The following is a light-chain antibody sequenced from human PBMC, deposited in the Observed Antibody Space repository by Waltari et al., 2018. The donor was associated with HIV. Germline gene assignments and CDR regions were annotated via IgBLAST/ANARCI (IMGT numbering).Light chain of an antibody. CDR1: QNIANY. V-gene: IGKV1-27*01. CDR2: TAS. Sequence: QSTWAPSSLSASVGDRVTITCRASQNIANYLAWYQQKPGKVPRVLIHTASTLQSGVPSRFSGSRSGTDFTLTITSLQPEDVATYYCQKYNGATFTFGGGTTVEIK. J-gene: IGKJ4*01. CDR3: QKYNGATFT.